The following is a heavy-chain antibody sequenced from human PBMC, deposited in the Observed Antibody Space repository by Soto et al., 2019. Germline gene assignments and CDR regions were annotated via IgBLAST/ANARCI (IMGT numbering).Heavy chain of an antibody. V-gene: IGHV2-5*02. CDR1: GFSLSTSGVG. CDR3: AHLPWKQLWPRAPVVY. CDR2: IYWDGDK. D-gene: IGHD5-18*01. J-gene: IGHJ4*02. Sequence: SGPTLVNPTQTLTLTCTFSGFSLSTSGVGVGWIRQPPGKALEWLGIIYWDGDKRYSPSLKSRVTITKDTFKNQLVLTMTNMDPVDTATYYCAHLPWKQLWPRAPVVYWGQGTPVTVSS.